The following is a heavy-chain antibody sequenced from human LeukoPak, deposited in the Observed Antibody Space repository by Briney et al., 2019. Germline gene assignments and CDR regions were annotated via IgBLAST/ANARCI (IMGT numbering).Heavy chain of an antibody. CDR3: ARDQEDYYDSSGFFAFDY. CDR1: GYTFTGYY. D-gene: IGHD3-22*01. J-gene: IGHJ4*02. V-gene: IGHV1-2*02. Sequence: ASVKVSCKASGYTFTGYYMYWVRQAPGQGLEWMGWINPNSGGTNYAQKFQGRVTMTRDTSISTAYMELSRLRSDDTAVYYCARDQEDYYDSSGFFAFDYWGQGTLVTVSS. CDR2: INPNSGGT.